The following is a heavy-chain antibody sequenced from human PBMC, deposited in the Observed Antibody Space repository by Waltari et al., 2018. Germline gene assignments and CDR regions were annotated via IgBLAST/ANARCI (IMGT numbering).Heavy chain of an antibody. CDR1: GFTFSSYA. J-gene: IGHJ4*02. D-gene: IGHD3-10*01. CDR2: ISGSGGST. V-gene: IGHV3-23*01. CDR3: GGYYYGSGSSDY. Sequence: EVQLLESGGGLVQPGGSLRLSCAASGFTFSSYAMSWVRQAPGKGLEWVSAISGSGGSTYDADSVKGRFTISRDNSKNTLYLQMNSLRAEDTAVYYCGGYYYGSGSSDYWGQGTLVTVSS.